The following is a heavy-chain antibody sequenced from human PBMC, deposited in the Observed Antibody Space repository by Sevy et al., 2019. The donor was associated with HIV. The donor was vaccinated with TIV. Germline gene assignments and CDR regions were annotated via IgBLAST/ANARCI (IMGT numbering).Heavy chain of an antibody. CDR2: INGDGGSA. Sequence: GGSLRLSCAASGFPFSSFAMSWVRHIPGKGLEWVSTINGDGGSAYYADSVKGRFTPSRDNSNNMVFLQMNRLRDEDTAVYYCARPTPRIAPSSAAFFDYWGQRTLVTVSS. D-gene: IGHD1-26*01. V-gene: IGHV3-23*01. CDR1: GFPFSSFA. CDR3: ARPTPRIAPSSAAFFDY. J-gene: IGHJ4*02.